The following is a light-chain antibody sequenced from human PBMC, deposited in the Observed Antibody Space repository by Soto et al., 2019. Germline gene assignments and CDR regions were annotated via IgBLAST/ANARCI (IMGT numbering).Light chain of an antibody. V-gene: IGKV1-39*01. Sequence: DIQMTQSPSSLSASVGDAVTVTCRASQSISSYLNWYQLKPGKAPKLLIYSASSLQSDVPSRFSGSGSGTDFSLTISSLQPEDVATYYCQQSYSTPLTLGGGTKVDI. CDR3: QQSYSTPLT. CDR2: SAS. CDR1: QSISSY. J-gene: IGKJ4*01.